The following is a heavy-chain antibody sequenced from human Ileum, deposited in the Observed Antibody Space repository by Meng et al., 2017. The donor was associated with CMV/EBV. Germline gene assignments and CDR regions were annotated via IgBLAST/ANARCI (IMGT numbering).Heavy chain of an antibody. V-gene: IGHV4-31*03. CDR3: ARPQKYQPFDS. Sequence: CTVSGDSINSGDHYWNWIRQYLGKGLEWIGNVHKSGNTNHNPSLKGRLTMLLDTSTKQFSLKVNAVTAADTAVYFCARPQKYQPFDSWGQGILVTVSS. J-gene: IGHJ5*01. CDR2: VHKSGNT. D-gene: IGHD2-2*01. CDR1: GDSINSGDHY.